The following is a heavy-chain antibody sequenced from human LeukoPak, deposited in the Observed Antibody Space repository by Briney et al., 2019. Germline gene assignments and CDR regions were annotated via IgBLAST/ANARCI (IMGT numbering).Heavy chain of an antibody. D-gene: IGHD3-22*01. V-gene: IGHV4-61*02. CDR2: IYTSGST. CDR1: GGSISSGSYY. J-gene: IGHJ3*02. Sequence: PSETLSLTCTVSGGSISSGSYYWSWIRQPAGKGLEWIGRIYTSGSTNYNPSLKSRATIPVDTSKNQFTLKLSSVTAADTAVYYCASARAYYHSSGYLDAFDIWGQGTMVTVSS. CDR3: ASARAYYHSSGYLDAFDI.